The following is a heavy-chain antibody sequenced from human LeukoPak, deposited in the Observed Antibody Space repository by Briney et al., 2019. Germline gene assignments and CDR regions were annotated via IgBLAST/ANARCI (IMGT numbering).Heavy chain of an antibody. CDR3: TTTGNYGSGSYYRSDYYGMDV. CDR2: IKSKTDGGTV. CDR1: ELTLSKAW. V-gene: IGHV3-15*01. J-gene: IGHJ6*02. Sequence: GGSLRRSCAASELTLSKAWMSWVRQAPGKGLAWVGRIKSKTDGGTVDYTAPVKGRFTISRDDSQNTLYLHMNSLKTEDTAVYYCTTTGNYGSGSYYRSDYYGMDVWGQGTTVTVSS. D-gene: IGHD3-10*01.